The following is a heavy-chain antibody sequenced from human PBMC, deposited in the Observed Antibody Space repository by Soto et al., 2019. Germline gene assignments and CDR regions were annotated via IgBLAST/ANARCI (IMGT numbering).Heavy chain of an antibody. CDR2: ISWNSGSI. V-gene: IGHV3-9*01. Sequence: GGSLRLSCAASGFTFDDYAMHWVRQAPGKCLEWVSGISWNSGSIGYADSVKGRFTISRDNAKNSLYLQMNSLRAEDTALYYCAKDIRPRDYYYYGMDVWGQGTTVTVSS. CDR3: AKDIRPRDYYYYGMDV. J-gene: IGHJ6*02. CDR1: GFTFDDYA.